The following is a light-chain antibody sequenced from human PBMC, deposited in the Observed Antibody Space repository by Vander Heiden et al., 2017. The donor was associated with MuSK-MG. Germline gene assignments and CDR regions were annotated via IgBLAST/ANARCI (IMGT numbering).Light chain of an antibody. CDR1: SLRSYF. J-gene: IGLJ3*02. CDR2: VKN. V-gene: IGLV3-19*01. Sequence: SSDRTQDPAVSVALVQTVRITCQGVSLRSYFTRWYQQRQGQDHVRGIVVKNNRPSGIPDRFAFSSSGAKATFTITGAQAEDEADDDCSYKAGRGNKGVFGGGTKLTVL. CDR3: SYKAGRGNKGV.